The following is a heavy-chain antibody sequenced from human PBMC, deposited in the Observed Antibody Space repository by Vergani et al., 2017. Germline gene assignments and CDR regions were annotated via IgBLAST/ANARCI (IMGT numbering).Heavy chain of an antibody. V-gene: IGHV4-61*02. J-gene: IGHJ6*02. CDR1: GGSISSGSYY. CDR2: SYTSGST. D-gene: IGHD6-13*01. Sequence: QVQLQESGPGLVKPSQPLSLTCTVSGGSISSGSYYWSWNRQPAGKGMEWIGRSYTSGSTHYNPSLKSRVTVSVDTSNNQFSLKLSSVTAADTAVYYCARDRNVERKLVPLYGMDVWGQGTTVTVSS. CDR3: ARDRNVERKLVPLYGMDV.